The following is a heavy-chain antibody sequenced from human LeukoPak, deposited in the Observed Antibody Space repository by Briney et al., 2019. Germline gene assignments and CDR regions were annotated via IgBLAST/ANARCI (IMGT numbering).Heavy chain of an antibody. D-gene: IGHD2-2*02. J-gene: IGHJ4*02. V-gene: IGHV1-2*02. Sequence: ASVKVSCKASSYTFTIYYMHWVRQAPGRGLEWMGWINPNSGATSYAQRFQGRVTMTRDTSISTAYMELSGLTSDDTAVYYCARNPPYCTSTSCYNDYWGQGTLVTVSS. CDR2: INPNSGAT. CDR3: ARNPPYCTSTSCYNDY. CDR1: SYTFTIYY.